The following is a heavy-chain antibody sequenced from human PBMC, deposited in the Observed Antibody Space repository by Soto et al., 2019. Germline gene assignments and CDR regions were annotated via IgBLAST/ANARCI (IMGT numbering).Heavy chain of an antibody. V-gene: IGHV1-2*02. Sequence: ASVKVSCKASGYTFTGYYMHWVRQAPGQGLEWMGWINPNSGGTNYAQKFQGRVTITADESTSTAYMELSSLRSEDTAVYYCARLGGRAKNWFDPWGQGTLVTVSS. CDR1: GYTFTGYY. CDR3: ARLGGRAKNWFDP. CDR2: INPNSGGT. J-gene: IGHJ5*02. D-gene: IGHD2-15*01.